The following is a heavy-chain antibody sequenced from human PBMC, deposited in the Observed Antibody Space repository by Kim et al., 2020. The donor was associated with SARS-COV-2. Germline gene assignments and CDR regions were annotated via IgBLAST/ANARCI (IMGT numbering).Heavy chain of an antibody. CDR2: ISYDGSNK. V-gene: IGHV3-30*04. Sequence: GGSLRLSCAASGFTFSSYSMHWVRQAPGKGLEWVTLISYDGSNKYYADSVKGRFTISRDNSESTLYLQMNSLRAEDTAVYYCARDRTVTGYYYYGMNVWGQGTTVTVSS. J-gene: IGHJ6*02. CDR3: ARDRTVTGYYYYGMNV. D-gene: IGHD4-17*01. CDR1: GFTFSSYS.